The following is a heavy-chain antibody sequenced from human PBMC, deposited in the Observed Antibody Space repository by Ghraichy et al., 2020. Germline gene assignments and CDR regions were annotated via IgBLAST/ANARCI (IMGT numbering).Heavy chain of an antibody. CDR3: AREYYGLLTGYYFDY. J-gene: IGHJ4*02. D-gene: IGHD3-9*01. CDR2: INNGGNNI. V-gene: IGHV3-48*03. CDR1: GFKFSTFE. Sequence: GGSLRLSCVASGFKFSTFEMNWFRQVPGGGLEWIAYINNGGNNIKYGDSVRGRFTVSRDNTQNSLYLQMDNLRAEDTAVYYFAREYYGLLTGYYFDYWAQGTSVTVSS.